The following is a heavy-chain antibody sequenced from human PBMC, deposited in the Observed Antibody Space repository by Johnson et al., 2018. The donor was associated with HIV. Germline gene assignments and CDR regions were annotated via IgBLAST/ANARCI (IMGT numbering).Heavy chain of an antibody. V-gene: IGHV3-48*01. Sequence: VQLVESGGGVVQPGRSLRLPCAVSGFTFRRYGVHWLRQAPGKGLAWVSYISSSGSSIYYAHSVKGRFTISRDNSKNTLYLQMNSLRAEDTAVYYCAREAYCSGGSCYDAFDIWGQGTMGTVSS. J-gene: IGHJ3*02. CDR3: AREAYCSGGSCYDAFDI. CDR1: GFTFRRYG. D-gene: IGHD2-15*01. CDR2: ISSSGSSI.